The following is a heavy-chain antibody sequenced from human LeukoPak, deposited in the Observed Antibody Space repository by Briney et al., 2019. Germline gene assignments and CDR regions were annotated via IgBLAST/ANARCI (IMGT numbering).Heavy chain of an antibody. CDR2: MYYSGST. J-gene: IGHJ4*02. Sequence: SETLSLTCTVSSGSISTTSYCWGWIRQPPGMWLEWIGSMYYSGSTHYNPSLKIRVTISVDTSKSQFSLILSSVTAADTAVYYCAREMRSPRGGFDYWDQGTLVTVSS. V-gene: IGHV4-39*07. D-gene: IGHD3-10*01. CDR1: SGSISTTSYC. CDR3: AREMRSPRGGFDY.